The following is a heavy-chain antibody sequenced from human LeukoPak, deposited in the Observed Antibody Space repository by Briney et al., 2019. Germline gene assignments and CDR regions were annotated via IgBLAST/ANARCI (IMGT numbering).Heavy chain of an antibody. CDR2: IKNDGSTT. CDR3: ARVRGIGAPTNYFDY. Sequence: PGGSLRLSCAASGFTFSNYWMHWVRQAPGKGLVWVSRIKNDGSTTTYADSVKGRFTISRGNAKNSLYLQMNSLRAEDRAVYYCARVRGIGAPTNYFDYWGQGTLVTVSS. V-gene: IGHV3-74*01. CDR1: GFTFSNYW. D-gene: IGHD3-16*01. J-gene: IGHJ4*02.